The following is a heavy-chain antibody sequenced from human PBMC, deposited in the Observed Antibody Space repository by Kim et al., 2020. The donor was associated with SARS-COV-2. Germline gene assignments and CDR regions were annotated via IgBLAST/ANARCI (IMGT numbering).Heavy chain of an antibody. V-gene: IGHV1-18*01. Sequence: ASVKVSCKASGYTFTSYGISWVRQAPGQGLEWMGWISAYNGNTNYAQKLQGRVTMTTDTSTSTAYMELRSLRSDDTAVYYCARGFGSDRDFWSGYYTPNWFDPWGQGTLVTVSS. J-gene: IGHJ5*02. CDR2: ISAYNGNT. D-gene: IGHD3-3*01. CDR1: GYTFTSYG. CDR3: ARGFGSDRDFWSGYYTPNWFDP.